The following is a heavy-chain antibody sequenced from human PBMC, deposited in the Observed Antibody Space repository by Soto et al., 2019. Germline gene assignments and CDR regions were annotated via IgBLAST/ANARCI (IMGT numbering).Heavy chain of an antibody. CDR3: ERDLGYYASDGYFDY. CDR1: GFTFSDYY. D-gene: IGHD3-22*01. Sequence: GSLILACTVSGFTFSDYYMSWIRQAPGKGLEWVSYISSSGNIIYYADSVKGRFTISRDNAKNSLYLQMNSLRAEDTAVYYCERDLGYYASDGYFDYWGQGTLVTVSS. J-gene: IGHJ4*02. V-gene: IGHV3-11*01. CDR2: ISSSGNII.